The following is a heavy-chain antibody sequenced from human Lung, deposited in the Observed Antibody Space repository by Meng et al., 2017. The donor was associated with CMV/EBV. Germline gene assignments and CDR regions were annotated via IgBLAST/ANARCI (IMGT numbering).Heavy chain of an antibody. CDR2: IYTGGSA. V-gene: IGHV3-53*01. J-gene: IGHJ6*02. Sequence: SCAVSGFIVSSKYMTWVRQTPGKGLEWVSIIYTGGSASYADSVKGRFTISRDNSKNTLYLQMNSLRAEDTAVYYCATQAPPGITDKDYFYYGMDVWXQGTXVTVSS. CDR3: ATQAPPGITDKDYFYYGMDV. CDR1: GFIVSSKY. D-gene: IGHD1-14*01.